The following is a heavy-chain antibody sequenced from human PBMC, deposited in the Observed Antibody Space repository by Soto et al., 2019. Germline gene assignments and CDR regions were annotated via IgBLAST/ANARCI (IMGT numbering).Heavy chain of an antibody. Sequence: PGGSLRLSCAASGFTFSSYVMHWVRQAPGKGPEWVAVISYDGSNKYYADSVKGRFTISRDNSKNTLYLQMNSLRAEDTAVYYCAKDITGTTSWFDPWGQGPLVTV. D-gene: IGHD1-7*01. CDR2: ISYDGSNK. V-gene: IGHV3-30*18. J-gene: IGHJ5*02. CDR3: AKDITGTTSWFDP. CDR1: GFTFSSYV.